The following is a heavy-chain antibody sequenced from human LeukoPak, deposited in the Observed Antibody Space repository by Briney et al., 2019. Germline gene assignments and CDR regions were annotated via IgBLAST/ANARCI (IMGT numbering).Heavy chain of an antibody. J-gene: IGHJ4*02. CDR2: IYYSGRT. V-gene: IGHV4-39*01. CDR3: ARGLGGGPVGSY. CDR1: GGSISSSSYY. Sequence: PSETLSLTCSVSGGSISSSSYYWGWIRQPPGKGLEWIGIIYYSGRTYYNASLKSRGTISVDTSKNQFSLKLTSVTAADTAVYYCARGLGGGPVGSYWGQGILVTVSS. D-gene: IGHD3-10*01.